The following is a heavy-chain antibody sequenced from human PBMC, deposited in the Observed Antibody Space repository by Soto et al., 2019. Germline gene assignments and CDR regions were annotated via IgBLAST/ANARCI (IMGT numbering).Heavy chain of an antibody. CDR2: FIPIFGTL. D-gene: IGHD6-13*01. Sequence: QVQLVQSGAEVKKPGSSVKVSCKASGGTFSNFAISWVRQAPGQGLEWMGGFIPIFGTLNYAQRFQRRLTISADESTSSAYMELSRLRSEYTAVYYCARFEQMVLHWGQGTLFTVSS. CDR3: ARFEQMVLH. J-gene: IGHJ1*01. V-gene: IGHV1-69*01. CDR1: GGTFSNFA.